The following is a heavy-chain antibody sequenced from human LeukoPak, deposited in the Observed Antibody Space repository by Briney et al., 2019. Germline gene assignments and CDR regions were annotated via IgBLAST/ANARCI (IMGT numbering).Heavy chain of an antibody. D-gene: IGHD1-7*01. V-gene: IGHV4-59*01. CDR3: ARDGKTGTTNWFDP. J-gene: IGHJ5*02. Sequence: SETLSLTCTVSGGSISSYYWSWIRQPPGKGLEWIGYIYYSGSTNYNPSLKSRVTISVDTSENQFSLKLSSVTAADTAVYYCARDGKTGTTNWFDPWGQGTLVTVSS. CDR2: IYYSGST. CDR1: GGSISSYY.